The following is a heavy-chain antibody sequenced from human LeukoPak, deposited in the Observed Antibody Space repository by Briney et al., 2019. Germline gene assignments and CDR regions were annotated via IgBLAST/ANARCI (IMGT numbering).Heavy chain of an antibody. D-gene: IGHD5-18*01. Sequence: PGGSLRLSCAASGFTFSSYSMNWVRQAPGKGLEWVSYISSSSSTIYYADSVKGRFTISRDNAKNSLYLQMNSLRAEDTAVYYCARCGYSDGWSCDHWGQGTLVTVSS. J-gene: IGHJ5*02. CDR3: ARCGYSDGWSCDH. CDR1: GFTFSSYS. CDR2: ISSSSSTI. V-gene: IGHV3-48*01.